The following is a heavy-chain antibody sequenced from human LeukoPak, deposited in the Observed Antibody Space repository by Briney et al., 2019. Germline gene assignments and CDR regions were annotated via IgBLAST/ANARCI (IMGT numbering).Heavy chain of an antibody. Sequence: GSLRLSCAASGFTFSSYAMSWIRQPPGKGLEWIGEINHSGSTNYNPSLKSRVTISVDTSKNQFSLKLSSVTAADTAVYYCASGLRLPTHYNYRTRYFQHWGQGTLVTVSS. V-gene: IGHV4-34*08. CDR3: ASGLRLPTHYNYRTRYFQH. J-gene: IGHJ1*01. D-gene: IGHD5-24*01. CDR2: INHSGST. CDR1: GFTFSSYA.